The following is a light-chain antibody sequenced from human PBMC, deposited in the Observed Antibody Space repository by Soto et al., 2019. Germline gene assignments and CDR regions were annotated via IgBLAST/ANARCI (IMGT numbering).Light chain of an antibody. Sequence: DIQMTQSPSTLSASVGDSVTITCRASQSISSWLAWYQQKPGKAPKSLIYKASSLESGVPSRFSGSGSGTAVTLTISSLQSDDFATYYCQQYLSYPITFGQGTRLEIK. V-gene: IGKV1-5*03. J-gene: IGKJ5*01. CDR3: QQYLSYPIT. CDR1: QSISSW. CDR2: KAS.